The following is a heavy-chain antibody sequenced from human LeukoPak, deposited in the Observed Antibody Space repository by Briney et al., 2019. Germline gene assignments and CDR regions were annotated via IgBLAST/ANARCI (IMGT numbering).Heavy chain of an antibody. CDR2: INPNSGGT. V-gene: IGHV1-2*02. CDR1: GYTFTGYY. Sequence: ASVKVSCKASGYTFTGYYMHWVRQAPGQGLEWMGWINPNSGGTNYAQKFQGRVTMTRDTSISTAYMELSRLRSDDTAVYYCARDRDGNSPGYYFDYWGQGTLVTVSS. CDR3: ARDRDGNSPGYYFDY. J-gene: IGHJ4*02. D-gene: IGHD4-23*01.